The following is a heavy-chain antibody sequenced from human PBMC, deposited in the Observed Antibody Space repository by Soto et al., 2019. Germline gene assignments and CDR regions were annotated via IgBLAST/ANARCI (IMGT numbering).Heavy chain of an antibody. CDR3: ARDYGEGEQIVYGMDV. CDR1: GGSISSSSYY. J-gene: IGHJ6*02. Sequence: SSETLSLTCTVSGGSISSSSYYWGWIRQPPGKGLEWIGSIYYSGSTYYNPSLKSRVTISVDTSKNQFSLKLSSATAADTAVYYCARDYGEGEQIVYGMDVWGQGTTVTVSS. CDR2: IYYSGST. D-gene: IGHD4-17*01. V-gene: IGHV4-39*02.